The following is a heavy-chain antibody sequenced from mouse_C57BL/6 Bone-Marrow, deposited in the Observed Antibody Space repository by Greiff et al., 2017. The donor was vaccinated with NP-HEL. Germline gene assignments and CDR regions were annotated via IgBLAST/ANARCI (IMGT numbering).Heavy chain of an antibody. V-gene: IGHV7-3*01. J-gene: IGHJ3*01. CDR3: ARSPYGDYPN. CDR1: GFTFTDYY. Sequence: EVNVVESGGGLVQPGGSLSLSCAASGFTFTDYYMSWVRQPPGKALEWLGFIRNKANGYTTEYSASVKGRFTISRDNSQSILYLQMNALRAEDSATYYCARSPYGDYPNWGQGSLVTVSA. D-gene: IGHD2-13*01. CDR2: IRNKANGYTT.